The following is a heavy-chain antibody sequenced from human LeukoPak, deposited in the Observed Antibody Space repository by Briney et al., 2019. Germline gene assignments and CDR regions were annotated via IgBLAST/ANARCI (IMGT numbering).Heavy chain of an antibody. J-gene: IGHJ4*02. CDR2: ISDTSDI. CDR1: GFTFRIYG. Sequence: GGSLRLSCAASGFTFRIYGMNWVRQAPGKGLEWVSSISDTSDISYADSVKGRFTVSGDNAKNSVFLQMNSLRLEDTAVYYCARDRGARGRGLAWGQGTLVSVSS. V-gene: IGHV3-21*06. D-gene: IGHD3-10*01. CDR3: ARDRGARGRGLA.